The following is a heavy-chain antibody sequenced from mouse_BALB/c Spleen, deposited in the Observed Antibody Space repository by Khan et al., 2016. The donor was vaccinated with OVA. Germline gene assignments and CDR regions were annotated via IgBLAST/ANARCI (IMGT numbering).Heavy chain of an antibody. J-gene: IGHJ4*01. V-gene: IGHV5-12-2*01. CDR3: VRPSTTEYDYGMDY. D-gene: IGHD1-1*01. CDR1: GFTFSSYT. Sequence: EVELVESGGGLVQPGGSLKLSCVASGFTFSSYTMSWVRQTPDKRLEWVAFISHGGSSAYYPDTVKGRFTSSRDNAKNTLYLQMSSLKSEDTAMYYCVRPSTTEYDYGMDYWGQGTSVTVSS. CDR2: ISHGGSSA.